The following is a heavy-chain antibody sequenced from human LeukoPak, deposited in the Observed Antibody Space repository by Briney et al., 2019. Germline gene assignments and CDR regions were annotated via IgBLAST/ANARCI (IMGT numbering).Heavy chain of an antibody. CDR1: GYTFTSYD. V-gene: IGHV1-8*03. D-gene: IGHD6-19*01. J-gene: IGHJ6*03. CDR3: ARRYSSGWSPLDDYYYYYYMDV. CDR2: MNPNSGNT. Sequence: ASVKVSCKASGYTFTSYDINWVRQATGQGLEWMGWMNPNSGNTGYAQKFQGRVTITRNTSISTAYMELSSLRSEDTAVYYCARRYSSGWSPLDDYYYYYYMDVWGKGTTVTVSS.